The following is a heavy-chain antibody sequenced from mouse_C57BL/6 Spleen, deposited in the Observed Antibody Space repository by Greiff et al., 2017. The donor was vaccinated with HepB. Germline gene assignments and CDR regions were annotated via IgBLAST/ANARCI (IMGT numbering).Heavy chain of an antibody. CDR1: GYAFSSSW. D-gene: IGHD1-2*01. Sequence: VKLMESGPELVKPGASVKISCKASGYAFSSSWMNWVKQRPGKGLEWIGRIYPGDGDTNYNGKFKGKATLTADKSSSTAYMQLSSLTSEDSAVYFCARRGITPWYFDVWGTGTTVTVSS. V-gene: IGHV1-82*01. CDR3: ARRGITPWYFDV. J-gene: IGHJ1*03. CDR2: IYPGDGDT.